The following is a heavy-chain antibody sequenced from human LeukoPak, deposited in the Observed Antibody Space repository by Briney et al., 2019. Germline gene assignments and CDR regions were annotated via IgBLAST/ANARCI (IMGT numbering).Heavy chain of an antibody. D-gene: IGHD1-26*01. J-gene: IGHJ4*02. Sequence: GESLKISCKGSGYSFTSYWIGWVRQMPGKGLEWMGIINPGDSDTRYNPSFQGQVTISADKSISTAYLQWSSLKASDTAMYYCARETIGGSYSGPHDYWGQGTLVTVSS. CDR3: ARETIGGSYSGPHDY. V-gene: IGHV5-51*01. CDR2: INPGDSDT. CDR1: GYSFTSYW.